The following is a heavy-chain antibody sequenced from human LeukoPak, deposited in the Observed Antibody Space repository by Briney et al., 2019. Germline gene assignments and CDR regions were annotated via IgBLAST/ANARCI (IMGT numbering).Heavy chain of an antibody. Sequence: KASETLSLTCAVYGGSFSGYYWSWIRQPPGKGLEWIGEINHSGSTNYNPSLKSRVTISVDTSKNQFSLKLSSVTAADTAVYYCARGVGDIVVVVAATRVSTSYNWFDPWGQGTLVTVSS. CDR1: GGSFSGYY. J-gene: IGHJ5*02. D-gene: IGHD2-15*01. CDR2: INHSGST. V-gene: IGHV4-34*01. CDR3: ARGVGDIVVVVAATRVSTSYNWFDP.